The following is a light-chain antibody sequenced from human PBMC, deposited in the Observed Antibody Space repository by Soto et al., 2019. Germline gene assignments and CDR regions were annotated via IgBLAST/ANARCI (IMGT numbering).Light chain of an antibody. CDR2: EVS. CDR3: CSYASSSTWV. V-gene: IGLV2-23*02. CDR1: SSDVEIYNL. J-gene: IGLJ3*02. Sequence: QSVLTQPASVSGSPGQSITISCTGTSSDVEIYNLVSWYQQHPGKAPKLMIYEVSKRPSGVSNRFSGSKSGNTASLTISGLQAEDEADYYCCSYASSSTWVFGGGTKLTVL.